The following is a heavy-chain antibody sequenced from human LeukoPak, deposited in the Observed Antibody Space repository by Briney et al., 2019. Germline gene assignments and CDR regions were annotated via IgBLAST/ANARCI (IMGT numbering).Heavy chain of an antibody. CDR1: GYTFTSYG. Sequence: ASVKVSCKASGYTFTSYGISWVRQAPGQGLEWMGWISAYNGNTNYAQKLQGRVTMTTDTSTSTAYMELRSLRSGDTAVYYCASDDRVVVTASYYYYGMDVWGQGTTVTVSS. J-gene: IGHJ6*02. D-gene: IGHD2-15*01. V-gene: IGHV1-18*01. CDR3: ASDDRVVVTASYYYYGMDV. CDR2: ISAYNGNT.